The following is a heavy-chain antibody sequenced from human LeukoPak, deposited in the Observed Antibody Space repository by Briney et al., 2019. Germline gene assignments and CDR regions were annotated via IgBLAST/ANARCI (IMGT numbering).Heavy chain of an antibody. D-gene: IGHD4-23*01. V-gene: IGHV4-59*08. CDR1: GSISSYY. Sequence: PSETLSLTCTVSGSISSYYWSWIRQAPGKGLEWIGHSYYTGSPNHNPSLKSRVTISVDTAKNQFSLKLSSMTAADTAVYCCAGVRSTVGWRSFDYWGQGILVTVSS. CDR2: SYYTGSP. CDR3: AGVRSTVGWRSFDY. J-gene: IGHJ4*02.